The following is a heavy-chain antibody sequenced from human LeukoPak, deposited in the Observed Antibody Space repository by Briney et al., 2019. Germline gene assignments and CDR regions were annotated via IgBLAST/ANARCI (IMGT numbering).Heavy chain of an antibody. CDR2: INHSEST. Sequence: SETLSLTCAVYGGSFSGNYWNWIRQPPGKGLEWIGEINHSESTNYNPSLKSRVTLSVDTSKNQFSLKLSSVTAADTAVYYCARGLGMITFGGVRTRGNWFDPWGQGTLVTVSS. V-gene: IGHV4-34*01. D-gene: IGHD3-16*01. CDR1: GGSFSGNY. CDR3: ARGLGMITFGGVRTRGNWFDP. J-gene: IGHJ5*02.